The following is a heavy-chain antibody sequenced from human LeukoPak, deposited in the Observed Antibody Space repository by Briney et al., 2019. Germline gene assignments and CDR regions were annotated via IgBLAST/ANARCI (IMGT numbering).Heavy chain of an antibody. J-gene: IGHJ4*02. D-gene: IGHD7-27*01. Sequence: SQTLSLTCAISGDSVSSNSAAWNWIRQSPSRGLEWLGRTYYRSKWDNDYAASVRSRITINPDTSKNQFSLQLNSVTPEDTAVYYCAKASVLGIDYWGQGTLVTVSS. CDR3: AKASVLGIDY. CDR2: TYYRSKWDN. V-gene: IGHV6-1*01. CDR1: GDSVSSNSAA.